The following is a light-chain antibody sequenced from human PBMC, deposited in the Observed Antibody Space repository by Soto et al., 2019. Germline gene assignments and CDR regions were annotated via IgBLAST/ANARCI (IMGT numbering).Light chain of an antibody. J-gene: IGLJ3*02. Sequence: QSVLTQPPSASGTPGQRVTISCSGSSSNIGSDAVNWYQQLPGTAPKLLIYTNNQRPSGVPDRFSGSKSGTSASLAISGLQSEDEAYYYWAAWDDSVNGWLFGGGTTLTVL. CDR1: SSNIGSDA. CDR3: AAWDDSVNGWL. CDR2: TNN. V-gene: IGLV1-44*01.